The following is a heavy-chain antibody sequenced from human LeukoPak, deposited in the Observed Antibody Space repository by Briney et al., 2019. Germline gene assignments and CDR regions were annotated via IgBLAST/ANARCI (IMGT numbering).Heavy chain of an antibody. J-gene: IGHJ4*02. CDR2: IGRDGSVR. CDR1: GFTFSDYE. Sequence: GGSLRLSCAASGFTFSDYEMNWVRQAPGKGLEWVADIGRDGSVRNYVDSVKGRFTISRDNAKKTLYLQMNSLRVEGTGVYYCARELWPGDYWGQGTLVTVSS. CDR3: ARELWPGDY. D-gene: IGHD3-16*01. V-gene: IGHV3-7*01.